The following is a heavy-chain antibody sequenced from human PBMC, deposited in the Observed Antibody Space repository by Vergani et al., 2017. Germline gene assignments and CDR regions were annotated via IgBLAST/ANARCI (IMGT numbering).Heavy chain of an antibody. Sequence: QVQLVESGGGLVKPGGSLRLSCAASGFTFSDYYMSWIRQAPGKGLEWVSYISSSGSTIYYADSVKGRFTISRDNSKNSLYLQMNSLRTEDTALYYCAKDLRYYGSGRDYGMDVWGQGTTVTVSS. D-gene: IGHD3-10*01. CDR2: ISSSGSTI. J-gene: IGHJ6*02. CDR3: AKDLRYYGSGRDYGMDV. V-gene: IGHV3-11*01. CDR1: GFTFSDYY.